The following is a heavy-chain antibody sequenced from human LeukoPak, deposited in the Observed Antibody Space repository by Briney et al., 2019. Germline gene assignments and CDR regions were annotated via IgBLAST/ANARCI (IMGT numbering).Heavy chain of an antibody. CDR3: ATSMRPFDY. V-gene: IGHV3-9*01. D-gene: IGHD2-8*01. Sequence: GGSLRLSCAASGFTFDDYAMHWVRQAPGKGLEWVSGISWNSGSIGYADSVKGRFTISRDNAKNSLYLQMNSLRAEDTAVYYCATSMRPFDYWGQGTLVTVSS. J-gene: IGHJ4*02. CDR1: GFTFDDYA. CDR2: ISWNSGSI.